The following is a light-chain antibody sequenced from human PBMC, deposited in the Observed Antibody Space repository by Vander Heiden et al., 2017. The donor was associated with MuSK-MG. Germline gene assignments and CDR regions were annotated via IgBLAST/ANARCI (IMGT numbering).Light chain of an antibody. Sequence: EIVLTQSPATLSLSPGERATLSCRASQSVSSYLAWYQQKPGQAPRLLIYDASNRATGIPARFSGSASATDFTLSIISLDPEDFTVYYCHRRRTWPLTFGAGSKVEIK. CDR1: QSVSSY. CDR2: DAS. V-gene: IGKV3-11*01. CDR3: HRRRTWPLT. J-gene: IGKJ4*01.